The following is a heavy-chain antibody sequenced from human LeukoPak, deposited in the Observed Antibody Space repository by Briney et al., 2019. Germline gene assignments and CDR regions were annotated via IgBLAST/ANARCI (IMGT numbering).Heavy chain of an antibody. J-gene: IGHJ6*03. CDR3: ARGSATTLYYYYYMDV. Sequence: GGSLRLSCAASGFSFSNNPMHWVRQAPGRGLEWVAVSSSDGNNEYYADSVKGRFTISRDNSKKTLYLQMNSLGPEDTAVYYCARGSATTLYYYYYMDVWGKGTTVTVSS. V-gene: IGHV3-30*01. CDR1: GFSFSNNP. D-gene: IGHD1-26*01. CDR2: SSSDGNNE.